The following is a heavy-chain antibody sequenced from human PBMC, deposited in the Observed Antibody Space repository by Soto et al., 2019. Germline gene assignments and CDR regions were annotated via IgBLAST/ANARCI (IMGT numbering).Heavy chain of an antibody. CDR1: GYTFTSYD. D-gene: IGHD2-21*02. V-gene: IGHV1-8*01. J-gene: IGHJ4*02. CDR2: MNPNSGNT. Sequence: QVQLVQSGAEVKKPGASVKVSCKASGYTFTSYDINWVRQATGQGLEWMGWMNPNSGNTGYAQKFQGRVTMTRNPSISTAYMELSSLRSEDTAVYYCARGATYCGGDCRNFDYWGQGTLVTVSS. CDR3: ARGATYCGGDCRNFDY.